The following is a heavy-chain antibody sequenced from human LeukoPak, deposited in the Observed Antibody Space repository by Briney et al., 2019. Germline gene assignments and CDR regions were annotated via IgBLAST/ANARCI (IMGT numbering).Heavy chain of an antibody. CDR3: ATWYYFYGMDV. CDR2: IYHSGST. V-gene: IGHV4-39*07. CDR1: GGSVSNGSYY. Sequence: PSETLSLTCTVSGGSVSNGSYYWGWIRQPPGKGLEWIGSIYHSGSTNYNPSLKSRVTISVDTSKNQFSLNLSSVTAADTAVYYCATWYYFYGMDVWRQGTTVTVSS. J-gene: IGHJ6*02.